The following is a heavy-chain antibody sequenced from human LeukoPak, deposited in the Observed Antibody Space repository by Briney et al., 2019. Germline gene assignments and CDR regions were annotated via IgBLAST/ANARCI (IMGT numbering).Heavy chain of an antibody. CDR2: IYHSGST. Sequence: TSETLSLTCAVSGGSISSGGYSWSWIRQPPGKGLEWIGYIYHSGSTYYNPSLKSRVTISVDRSKNQFSLKLSSVTAADTAVYYCARDCSGGSCYGAFDIWGQGTMVTVSS. V-gene: IGHV4-30-2*01. D-gene: IGHD2-15*01. J-gene: IGHJ3*02. CDR3: ARDCSGGSCYGAFDI. CDR1: GGSISSGGYS.